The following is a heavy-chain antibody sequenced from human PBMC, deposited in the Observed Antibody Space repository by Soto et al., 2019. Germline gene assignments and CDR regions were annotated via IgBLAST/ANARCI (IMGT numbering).Heavy chain of an antibody. CDR3: ARHNGIGWELLGSFDY. CDR2: IYYSGST. J-gene: IGHJ4*02. V-gene: IGHV4-39*01. CDR1: GGSISSSSYY. D-gene: IGHD1-26*01. Sequence: SETLSLTCTVSGGSISSSSYYWGWIRQPPGKGLEWIGSIYYSGSTYYNPSLKSRVTISVDTSKNQFSLKLSSVTAADTAVYYCARHNGIGWELLGSFDYWGQGTLVTVSS.